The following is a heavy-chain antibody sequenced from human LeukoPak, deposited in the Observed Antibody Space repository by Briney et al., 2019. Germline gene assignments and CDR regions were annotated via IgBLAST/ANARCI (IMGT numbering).Heavy chain of an antibody. D-gene: IGHD1-14*01. V-gene: IGHV4-59*08. Sequence: TSQTLSLTCSVSGGSVSSYYWSWIRQSPGKGPEWIGYIHNSGRTNYNPSLKSRVTGFVDTSKNQVSLRLSSVTAADTAVYYCARHGTISSESYFDYWGQGALVTVSS. CDR2: IHNSGRT. CDR3: ARHGTISSESYFDY. J-gene: IGHJ4*02. CDR1: GGSVSSYY.